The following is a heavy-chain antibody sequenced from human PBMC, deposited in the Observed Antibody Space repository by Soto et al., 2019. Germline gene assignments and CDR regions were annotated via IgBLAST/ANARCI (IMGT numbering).Heavy chain of an antibody. CDR3: AKDSTVVVHAIGSWYFDL. CDR1: GFTFSSYG. CDR2: ISYDGSNK. V-gene: IGHV3-30*18. J-gene: IGHJ2*01. Sequence: QVQLVESGGGVVQPGRSLRLSCAASGFTFSSYGMHWVRQAPGKGLEWVAVISYDGSNKYYADSVKGRFTISRDNSKNPXSLQRNSLRAEDTAVYYCAKDSTVVVHAIGSWYFDLWGRGTLVTVSS. D-gene: IGHD2-21*01.